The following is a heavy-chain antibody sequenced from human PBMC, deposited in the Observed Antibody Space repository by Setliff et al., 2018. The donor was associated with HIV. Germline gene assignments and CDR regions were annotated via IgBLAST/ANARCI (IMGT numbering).Heavy chain of an antibody. D-gene: IGHD2-2*01. CDR3: ARWCAAAGCYPAIYHFDS. J-gene: IGHJ4*02. CDR1: GYTFSEYA. Sequence: GASVKVSCKASGYTFSEYAIHWVRQAPGQRLEWMGRIDTDNGYRRYSPKFQGRVTITKDTSANTAYMELRGLRSEDTAVYYCARWCAAAGCYPAIYHFDSWGQGTLVTVSS. V-gene: IGHV1-3*04. CDR2: IDTDNGYR.